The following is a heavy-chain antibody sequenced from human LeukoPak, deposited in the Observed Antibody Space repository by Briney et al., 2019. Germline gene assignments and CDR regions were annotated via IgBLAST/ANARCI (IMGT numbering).Heavy chain of an antibody. Sequence: SETLSLTCAVYGASFNTYYWTWIRQSPDKGLEWIGEVKHDGDTNVNPSLRSRVVMSVDASKNQFSLKMTSVTAADTAIYFCARGPVALPNDRLSLFFDFWGQGTLGTVSS. CDR3: ARGPVALPNDRLSLFFDF. V-gene: IGHV4-34*01. CDR1: GASFNTYY. D-gene: IGHD2-8*01. CDR2: VKHDGDT. J-gene: IGHJ5*01.